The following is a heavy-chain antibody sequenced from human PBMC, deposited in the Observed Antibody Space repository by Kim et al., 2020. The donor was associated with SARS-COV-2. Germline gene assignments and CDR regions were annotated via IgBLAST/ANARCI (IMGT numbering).Heavy chain of an antibody. V-gene: IGHV3-9*01. CDR3: AKDKRSGRAALLYYFDY. J-gene: IGHJ4*02. CDR2: ISWNSGSI. CDR1: GFTFGDYA. Sequence: GGSLRLSCAASGFTFGDYAMHWVRQAPGKGLEWVSGISWNSGSIGYADSVKGRFTISRDNAKNSLYLQMNSLRAEDTALYYCAKDKRSGRAALLYYFDYWGQGTLVTVSS. D-gene: IGHD1-26*01.